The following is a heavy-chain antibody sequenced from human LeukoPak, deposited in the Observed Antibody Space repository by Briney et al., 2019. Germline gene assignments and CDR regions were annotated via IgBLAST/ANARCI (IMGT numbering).Heavy chain of an antibody. J-gene: IGHJ4*02. CDR1: GFTFSSYW. CDR2: ISDSGGDT. D-gene: IGHD7-27*01. CDR3: VMDLNWEGCPYVACWGEY. V-gene: IGHV3-23*01. Sequence: GGSLRLSCGASGFTFSSYWMSWVRQAPGKGLEWVSNISDSGGDTWYGDSVKGRFTISRDNSKNTLYLQMNSLRAEDTAVYYCVMDLNWEGCPYVACWGEYWGQGTLVTVPT.